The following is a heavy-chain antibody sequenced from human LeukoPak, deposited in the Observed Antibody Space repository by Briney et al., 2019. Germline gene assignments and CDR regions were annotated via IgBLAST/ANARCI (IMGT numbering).Heavy chain of an antibody. Sequence: SETLSLTCAVSGGSISSDSYYWGWIRQPPGKGLEWIGSIYSGGTTYYNPSLKSRVAISVDTSKNQFSLKLTSVTAADAAAYYCARHSRNCSGGYCYLYYWGQGTLVTVSS. J-gene: IGHJ4*02. CDR3: ARHSRNCSGGYCYLYY. V-gene: IGHV4-39*01. CDR2: IYSGGTT. CDR1: GGSISSDSYY. D-gene: IGHD2-15*01.